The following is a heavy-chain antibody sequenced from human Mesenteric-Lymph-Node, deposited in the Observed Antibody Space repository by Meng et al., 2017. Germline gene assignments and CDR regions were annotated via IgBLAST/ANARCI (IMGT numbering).Heavy chain of an antibody. CDR2: IYYRGST. D-gene: IGHD3-3*02. CDR3: VISSHN. Sequence: QVQLQESGPGLVTPSQTLSLTCTVSGGSITSTSSYWGWVRQPPGKGLEWIGSIYYRGSTNYNPSLKSRISMSVDMSKNQFSLKVNSVTAADTAIYYCVISSHNWGQGTLVTVSS. CDR1: GGSITSTSSY. J-gene: IGHJ4*02. V-gene: IGHV4-39*07.